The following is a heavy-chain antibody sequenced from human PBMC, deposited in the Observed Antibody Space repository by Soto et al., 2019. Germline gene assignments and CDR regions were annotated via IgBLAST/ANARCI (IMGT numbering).Heavy chain of an antibody. V-gene: IGHV1-46*01. CDR2: INPSGGST. J-gene: IGHJ6*02. Sequence: ASVKVSCKASGYTFTSYYMHWVRQAPGQGLEWMGIINPSGGSTSYAQKFQGRVTMTRDTSTSTVYMELSSLRSEDTAAYYCAFSMTTVTTSGMDVWGQGTTVTV. CDR3: AFSMTTVTTSGMDV. CDR1: GYTFTSYY. D-gene: IGHD4-17*01.